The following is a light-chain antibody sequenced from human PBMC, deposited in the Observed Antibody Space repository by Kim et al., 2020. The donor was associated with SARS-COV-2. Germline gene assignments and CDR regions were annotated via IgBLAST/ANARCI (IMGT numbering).Light chain of an antibody. V-gene: IGKV1-5*01. CDR3: QQYNSYSPYT. CDR2: DAS. CDR1: KSISSW. J-gene: IGKJ2*01. Sequence: DIQMTQSPSTLSASVGDRVTITCRASKSISSWLAWYQQKPGKAPKLLIYDASSLESGVPSRFSGSGSGTEFTLTISSLQPDDFATYYCQQYNSYSPYTFGQGTKLEI.